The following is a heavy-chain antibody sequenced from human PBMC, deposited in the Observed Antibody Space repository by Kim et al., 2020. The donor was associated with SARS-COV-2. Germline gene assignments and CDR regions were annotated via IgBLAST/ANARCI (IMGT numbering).Heavy chain of an antibody. J-gene: IGHJ6*02. CDR2: IYYSGST. CDR3: ARHAGGYDFWSGYRNYYYYGMDV. D-gene: IGHD3-3*01. CDR1: GGSISSYY. Sequence: SETLSLTCTVSGGSISSYYWSWIRQPPGKGLEWIGYIYYSGSTHYNPSLKSRVTISVDTSKNQFSLKLSSVTAADTAVYYCARHAGGYDFWSGYRNYYYYGMDVWGQGTTVTVSS. V-gene: IGHV4-59*08.